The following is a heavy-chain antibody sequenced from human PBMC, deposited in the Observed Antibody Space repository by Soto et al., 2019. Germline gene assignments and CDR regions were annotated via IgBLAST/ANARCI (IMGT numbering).Heavy chain of an antibody. CDR3: ASPKFGGDYVFDY. J-gene: IGHJ4*02. CDR2: IIPIFGTA. V-gene: IGHV1-69*13. D-gene: IGHD4-17*01. Sequence: ASVKVSCKASGGTFSSYAISWVRQAPGQGLEWMGGIIPIFGTANYAQKFQGRVTITADESTSTAYMELSSLRSEDTAVYYCASPKFGGDYVFDYWGQGTLVTVSS. CDR1: GGTFSSYA.